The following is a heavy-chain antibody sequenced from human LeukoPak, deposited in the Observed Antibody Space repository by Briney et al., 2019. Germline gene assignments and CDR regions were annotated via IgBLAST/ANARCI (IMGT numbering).Heavy chain of an antibody. D-gene: IGHD4-17*01. J-gene: IGHJ4*02. CDR2: IFPDDSDT. Sequence: GESLKISCRFSGFDITRDWIGWVRLMPGKGLEWMGIIFPDDSDTRYSPSFQGQVTLSADKSISTAYLQWSSLKASDTAIYYCARRDPTTVTAFDYWGQGTLVTVSS. CDR1: GFDITRDW. CDR3: ARRDPTTVTAFDY. V-gene: IGHV5-51*01.